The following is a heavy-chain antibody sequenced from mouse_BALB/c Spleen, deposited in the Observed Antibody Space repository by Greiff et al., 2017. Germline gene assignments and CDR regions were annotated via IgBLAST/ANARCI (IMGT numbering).Heavy chain of an antibody. V-gene: IGHV1-69*02. CDR1: GYTFTSYW. CDR2: IYPSDSYT. Sequence: VQLQQPGAELVRPGASVKLSCKASGYTFTSYWINWVKQRPGQGLEWIGNIYPSDSYTNYNQKFKDKATLTVDKSSSTAYMQLSSPTSEDSAVYYCAYGSSHFAYWGQGTLVTVSA. D-gene: IGHD1-1*01. CDR3: AYGSSHFAY. J-gene: IGHJ3*01.